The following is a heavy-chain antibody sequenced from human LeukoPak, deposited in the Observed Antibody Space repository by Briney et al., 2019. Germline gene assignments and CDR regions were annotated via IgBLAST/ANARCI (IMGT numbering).Heavy chain of an antibody. Sequence: SETLSLTCAVYGGSFSGCYWSWIRQPPGKGLEWIGYIYYSGSTNHNPSLQSRVSVSVDTSKNQFSLKLTSVTAADTAVYYCVRGPYGSGISNWFDPWGQGTLVIVSS. V-gene: IGHV4-59*01. CDR1: GGSFSGCY. J-gene: IGHJ5*02. CDR3: VRGPYGSGISNWFDP. CDR2: IYYSGST. D-gene: IGHD3-10*01.